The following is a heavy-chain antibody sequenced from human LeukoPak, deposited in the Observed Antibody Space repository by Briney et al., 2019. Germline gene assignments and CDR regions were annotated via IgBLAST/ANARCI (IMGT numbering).Heavy chain of an antibody. CDR1: GFTFSSYA. V-gene: IGHV3-23*01. CDR2: ISGSGGST. J-gene: IGHJ4*02. D-gene: IGHD3-22*01. Sequence: GRSLRLSCAASGFTFSSYAMSWVRQAPGKGLEWVSAISGSGGSTYYADSVKGRFTISRDNSKNTLYLQMNSLRAEDTAVYYCAKGRYYYDSRTDFDYWGQGTLVTVSS. CDR3: AKGRYYYDSRTDFDY.